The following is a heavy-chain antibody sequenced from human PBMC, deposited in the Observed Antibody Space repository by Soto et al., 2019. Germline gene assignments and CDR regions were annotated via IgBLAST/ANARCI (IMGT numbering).Heavy chain of an antibody. CDR3: AGGRSSMVRGVIGDY. CDR1: GGSVSSCNYY. J-gene: IGHJ4*02. Sequence: QVQLQESGPGLVKPSETLSLTCSVSGGSVSSCNYYWSWIRQPPGKGLEWIVYIYYSGSTNYNPSLKNRVLRSVDTSKNQFSLKLSSVTAADTAVDYCAGGRSSMVRGVIGDYWGQGTLVTVSS. V-gene: IGHV4-61*01. CDR2: IYYSGST. D-gene: IGHD3-10*01.